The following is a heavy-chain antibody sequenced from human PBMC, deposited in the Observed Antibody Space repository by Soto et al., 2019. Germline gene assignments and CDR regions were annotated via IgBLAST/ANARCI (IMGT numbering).Heavy chain of an antibody. J-gene: IGHJ6*02. Sequence: GESLKISCKGSGYSFTSYWISWVRQMPGKGLEWMGRIDPSDSYTNYSPSFQGHVTISADKSISTAYLQWSSLKASDTAMYYCASLDIVVVPAARANQPRYNYYYYGMDVWGQGTTVTVSS. CDR2: IDPSDSYT. CDR3: ASLDIVVVPAARANQPRYNYYYYGMDV. V-gene: IGHV5-10-1*01. D-gene: IGHD2-2*01. CDR1: GYSFTSYW.